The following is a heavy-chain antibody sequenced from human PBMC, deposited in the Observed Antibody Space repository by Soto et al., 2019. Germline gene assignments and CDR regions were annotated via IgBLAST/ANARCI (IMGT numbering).Heavy chain of an antibody. CDR1: GGTFSSFP. J-gene: IGHJ4*02. V-gene: IGHV1-69*01. CDR2: IIPVLGAP. Sequence: QVQLVQSGTEVKKPGSSVKVSCKTSGGTFSSFPIAWVRQAPGQGLEWVGGIIPVLGAPSYAQTFQGRVTITADESTSAADLELSSLRSVYTAVYFCARDGHYEHHTFYSLKYYFDYGGQGTLVTVSS. CDR3: ARDGHYEHHTFYSLKYYFDY. D-gene: IGHD3-22*01.